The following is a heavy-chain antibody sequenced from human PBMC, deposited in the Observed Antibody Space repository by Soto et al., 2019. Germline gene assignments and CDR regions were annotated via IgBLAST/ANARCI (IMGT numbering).Heavy chain of an antibody. D-gene: IGHD6-19*01. CDR3: ARETEAVGTRAFDI. V-gene: IGHV1-2*06. CDR2: INSKSGDT. J-gene: IGHJ3*02. Sequence: QVQLVQSGAEVKKPGASVKASCKASGYTFTGNFIHWVRQAPGQGLEWMGRINSKSGDTNYAQKFQGRVTMTRGTSISTAYMEVSRLTSDDTAVYYCARETEAVGTRAFDIWGQGTMVTVSS. CDR1: GYTFTGNF.